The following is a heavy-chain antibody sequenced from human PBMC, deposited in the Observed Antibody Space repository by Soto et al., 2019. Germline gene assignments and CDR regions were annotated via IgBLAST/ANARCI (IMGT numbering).Heavy chain of an antibody. CDR2: IYYSGST. CDR3: ARLRYHYYYGMDV. D-gene: IGHD3-16*01. CDR1: GGSISSGDYY. J-gene: IGHJ6*02. Sequence: SETLSLTCTVSGGSISSGDYYWSWIRQPPGKGLEWIGYIYYSGSTYYNPSLKSRVTISVDTSKNQLSLKLSSVTAADTAVYYCARLRYHYYYGMDVWGQGTTVTVSS. V-gene: IGHV4-30-4*01.